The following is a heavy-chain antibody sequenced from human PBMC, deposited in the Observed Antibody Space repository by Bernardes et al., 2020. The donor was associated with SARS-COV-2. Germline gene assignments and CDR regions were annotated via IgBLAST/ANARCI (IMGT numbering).Heavy chain of an antibody. Sequence: GGSLRLSCAASGFTFSSYSMNWVRQAPGKGLEWVSSISSSSSYIYYADPVKGRLTISRDNAKNSLYLQMNSLRAEDTAVYYCERDQWADCSGGSCYSGYGMDVWGQGTTVTVSS. CDR1: GFTFSSYS. J-gene: IGHJ6*02. CDR2: ISSSSSYI. V-gene: IGHV3-21*01. CDR3: ERDQWADCSGGSCYSGYGMDV. D-gene: IGHD2-15*01.